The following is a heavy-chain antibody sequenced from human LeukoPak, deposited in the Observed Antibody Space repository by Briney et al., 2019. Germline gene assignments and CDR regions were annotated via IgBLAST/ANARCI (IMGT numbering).Heavy chain of an antibody. CDR2: IIPIFGTA. V-gene: IGHV1-69*05. Sequence: GASVKVSCKASGGTFSSYAISWVRQAPGQGLEWMGGIIPIFGTANYAQKLQGRVTITTDESTSTAYMELSSLRSEDTAVYYCASRGIAVALSALDYWGQGTLVTVSS. CDR1: GGTFSSYA. D-gene: IGHD6-19*01. J-gene: IGHJ4*02. CDR3: ASRGIAVALSALDY.